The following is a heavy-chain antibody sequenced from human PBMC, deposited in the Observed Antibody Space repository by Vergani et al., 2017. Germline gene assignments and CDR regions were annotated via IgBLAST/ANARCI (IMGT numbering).Heavy chain of an antibody. V-gene: IGHV1-24*01. CDR1: GYTLTELS. D-gene: IGHD3-22*01. CDR3: ATAQECYDSSGYYVGRGWFDP. CDR2: FDPEDGET. J-gene: IGHJ5*02. Sequence: QVQLVQSGAEVKKPGASVKVSCKVSGYTLTELSIHWVRQAPGKGLEWLGGFDPEDGETIYAQKFQGRVTMTEDTSADTAYMVLSSLRSEDRAVYYCATAQECYDSSGYYVGRGWFDPWGQGTLVTVSS.